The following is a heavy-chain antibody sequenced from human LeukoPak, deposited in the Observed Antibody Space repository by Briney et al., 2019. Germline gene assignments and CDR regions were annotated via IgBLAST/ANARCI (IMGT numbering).Heavy chain of an antibody. Sequence: PGGSLRLPCAASGFTFSNAWMSWVRQAPGKGLEWVGRIKSKTDGGTTDYAAPVKGRFTISRDDSKNTLYLQMNSLKTEDTAVYYCTTPYVWGSYRCSDWGQGTLVTVSS. D-gene: IGHD3-16*02. CDR1: GFTFSNAW. CDR2: IKSKTDGGTT. V-gene: IGHV3-15*01. J-gene: IGHJ4*02. CDR3: TTPYVWGSYRCSD.